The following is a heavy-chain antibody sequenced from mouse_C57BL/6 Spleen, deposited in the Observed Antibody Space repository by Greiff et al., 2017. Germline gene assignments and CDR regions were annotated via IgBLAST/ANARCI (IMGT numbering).Heavy chain of an antibody. CDR1: GYTFTSYW. V-gene: IGHV1-55*01. Sequence: QVQLKQPGAELVKPGASVKMSCKASGYTFTSYWITWVKQRPGQGLEWIGDIYPGSGSTNYNEKFKSKATLTVDTSSSTAYMQLSSLTSEDSAVYYCARGEDYDGYYAMDYWGQGTSVTVSS. D-gene: IGHD2-3*01. CDR3: ARGEDYDGYYAMDY. CDR2: IYPGSGST. J-gene: IGHJ4*01.